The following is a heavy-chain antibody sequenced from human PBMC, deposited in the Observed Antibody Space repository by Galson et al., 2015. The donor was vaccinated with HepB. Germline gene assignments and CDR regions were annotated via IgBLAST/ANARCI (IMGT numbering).Heavy chain of an antibody. CDR3: ARDPAVGPNTGSGDY. Sequence: SVKVSCKASGYTFTSYGITWVRQAPGQGLEWMGRINPNSGGANYAQKFQGRVTMTRDTSISTAYMELSRLRSDDTAVYYCARDPAVGPNTGSGDYWGHGTLVAPSP. D-gene: IGHD1-26*01. CDR2: INPNSGGA. CDR1: GYTFTSYG. V-gene: IGHV1-2*06. J-gene: IGHJ4*03.